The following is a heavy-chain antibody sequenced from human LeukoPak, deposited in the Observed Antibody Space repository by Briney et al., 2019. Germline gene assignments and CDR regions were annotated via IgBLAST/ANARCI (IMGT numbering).Heavy chain of an antibody. J-gene: IGHJ4*02. CDR1: GSRFTNYW. D-gene: IGHD6-13*01. CDR3: ARLGYSSYFYFEY. V-gene: IGHV5-51*01. Sequence: GAPLEISCKGSGSRFTNYWIGWVRPMPGKGLEYMGIVYPGDSDTRYSPSFQGQVTISADNSITTAYLQWSSVKASDTAMYYFARLGYSSYFYFEYWGQGTLVTVSS. CDR2: VYPGDSDT.